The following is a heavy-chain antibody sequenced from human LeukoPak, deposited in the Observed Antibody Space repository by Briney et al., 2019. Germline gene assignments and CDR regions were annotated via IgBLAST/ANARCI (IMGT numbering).Heavy chain of an antibody. J-gene: IGHJ4*02. V-gene: IGHV4-59*08. D-gene: IGHD4/OR15-4a*01. CDR3: AGHRRGLFPLTDN. CDR2: IYYSGST. Sequence: SETLSLTCTASGGSISSYYWSWIRQPPGKGLEWIGDIYYSGSTNYNPSLKSRVTIPVDKSKNQFSLKLITVTTADKAAEYYAGHRRGLFPLTDNSGEGTLLTVSS. CDR1: GGSISSYY.